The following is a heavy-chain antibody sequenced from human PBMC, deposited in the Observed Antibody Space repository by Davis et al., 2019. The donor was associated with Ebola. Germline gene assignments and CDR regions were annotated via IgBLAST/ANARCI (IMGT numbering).Heavy chain of an antibody. D-gene: IGHD2-2*01. J-gene: IGHJ4*02. CDR3: ARVRAAVVVVPAPMDFDY. CDR2: FHYSGNT. V-gene: IGHV4-39*01. CDR1: GGSISSGGYY. Sequence: SETLSLTCTVSGGSISSGGYYWTWIRQHPGKGLEWIGSFHYSGNTYYNPSLKSRVTISVDTSKTQFSLKLTSVTAADTAVYYCARVRAAVVVVPAPMDFDYWGQGTLVTVSS.